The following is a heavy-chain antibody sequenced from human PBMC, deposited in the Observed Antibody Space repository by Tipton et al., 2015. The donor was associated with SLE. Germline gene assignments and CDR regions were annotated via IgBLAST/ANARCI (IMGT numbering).Heavy chain of an antibody. J-gene: IGHJ4*02. CDR3: ARQLGYGDPFAFDY. Sequence: TLSLTCSVSGGSISNYYWSWIRQPPGKGLEWIGYVSYSGTTDYNPSLKSRVTISLDTSKNHLSLKLRSVTAADTAIYYCARQLGYGDPFAFDYWGQGTLVTVSS. CDR1: GGSISNYY. D-gene: IGHD4-17*01. CDR2: VSYSGTT. V-gene: IGHV4-59*08.